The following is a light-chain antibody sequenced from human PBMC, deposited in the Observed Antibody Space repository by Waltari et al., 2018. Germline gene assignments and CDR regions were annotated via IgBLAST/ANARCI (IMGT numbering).Light chain of an antibody. CDR3: SSYTSSSTPWV. Sequence: QSALTQPASVSGSPGQSITISCTGTSSDVGGYNYVSWYQQHPGKAPKLMIYDVSNRPAGVSNRCSGSKSGNTASLTISGLQAEDEADYYSSSYTSSSTPWVFGGGTKLTVL. V-gene: IGLV2-14*03. CDR1: SSDVGGYNY. CDR2: DVS. J-gene: IGLJ3*02.